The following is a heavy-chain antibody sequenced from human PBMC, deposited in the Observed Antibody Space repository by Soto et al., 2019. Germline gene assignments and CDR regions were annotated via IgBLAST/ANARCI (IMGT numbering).Heavy chain of an antibody. J-gene: IGHJ3*02. V-gene: IGHV4-31*03. CDR1: GGSISSGGYY. CDR2: IYYSGST. CDR3: ARDNYYGSGSPHAFDI. D-gene: IGHD3-10*01. Sequence: SETLSLTCTVSGGSISSGGYYWSWIRQHPGKGLEWIGYIYYSGSTYYNPSLKSRVTISVDTSKNQFSLKLSSVTAADTAVYYCARDNYYGSGSPHAFDIWGQGTMVTVSS.